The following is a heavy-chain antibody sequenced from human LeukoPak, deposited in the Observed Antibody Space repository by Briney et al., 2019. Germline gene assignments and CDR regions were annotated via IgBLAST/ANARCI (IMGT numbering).Heavy chain of an antibody. V-gene: IGHV1-69*04. CDR3: ARALPGYSYGYFDY. CDR2: IIPILGIA. Sequence: EASVKVSCKASGGTFSSYAISWVRQAPGQGLEWMGRIIPILGIANYAQKFQGRVTITADKSTSTAYMELSSLRSEDTAVYYCARALPGYSYGYFDYWGQGTLVTVSS. J-gene: IGHJ4*02. CDR1: GGTFSSYA. D-gene: IGHD5-18*01.